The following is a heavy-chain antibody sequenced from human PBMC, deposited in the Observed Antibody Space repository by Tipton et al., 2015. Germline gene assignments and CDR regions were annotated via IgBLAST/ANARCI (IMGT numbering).Heavy chain of an antibody. CDR2: IYYSGRI. CDR1: GGSISRSSSY. V-gene: IGHV4-39*01. Sequence: TLFLTCTVSGGSISRSSSYWGWIRQPPGKGLDWIGSIYYSGRIYYNPSLKSRVTISVDTSKNQFSLKLSSVTAADTAVYYCAGGGSSSGWFDPWGQGTLVTVSS. J-gene: IGHJ5*02. D-gene: IGHD6-6*01. CDR3: AGGGSSSGWFDP.